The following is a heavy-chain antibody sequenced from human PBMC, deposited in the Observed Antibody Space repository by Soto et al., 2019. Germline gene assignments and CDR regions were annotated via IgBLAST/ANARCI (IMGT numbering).Heavy chain of an antibody. D-gene: IGHD3-3*01. V-gene: IGHV1-18*01. CDR1: GYTFTSYA. J-gene: IGHJ6*02. CDR2: ISAYNGNT. Sequence: ASVKVSCKSSGYTFTSYAMHWVRQAPGQRLEWMGWISAYNGNTNYAQKLQGRVTMTTDTSTSTAYMELRSLRSDDTAVYYCASSVGPGIFGVVITGPYYGMDVWGQGTTVTVSS. CDR3: ASSVGPGIFGVVITGPYYGMDV.